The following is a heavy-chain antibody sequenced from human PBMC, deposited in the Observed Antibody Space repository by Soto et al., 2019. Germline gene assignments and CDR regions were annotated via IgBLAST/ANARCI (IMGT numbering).Heavy chain of an antibody. V-gene: IGHV3-21*01. CDR2: ISSSSSYI. D-gene: IGHD3-16*02. J-gene: IGHJ4*02. CDR3: ARGGYDYVWGSYRQEAVDY. Sequence: PGGSLRLSCAASGFTFSSYSMNWVRQAPGKGLEWVSSISSSSSYIYYADSVKGRFTISRDNAKNSLYLQMNSLRAEDTAVYYCARGGYDYVWGSYRQEAVDYWGQGTLVTVSS. CDR1: GFTFSSYS.